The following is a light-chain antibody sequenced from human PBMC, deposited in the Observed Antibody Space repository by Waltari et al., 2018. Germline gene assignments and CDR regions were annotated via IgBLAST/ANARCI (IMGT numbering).Light chain of an antibody. Sequence: SSELTQDPAVSVAMRQTVRITCQEDSLRSYYASWYQQRPGQAPRLVMYDKNNRPSGVPDRFSGSTSHNTASLTITGAQAEDEASYYCHSRDASGVGGSFGGGTKLTVL. CDR3: HSRDASGVGGS. CDR1: SLRSYY. V-gene: IGLV3-19*01. J-gene: IGLJ2*01. CDR2: DKN.